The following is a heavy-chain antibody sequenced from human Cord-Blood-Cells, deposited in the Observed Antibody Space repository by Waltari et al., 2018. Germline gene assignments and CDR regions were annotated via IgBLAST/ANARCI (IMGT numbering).Heavy chain of an antibody. D-gene: IGHD6-6*01. CDR3: ARRHSSSSYYFDY. CDR1: GGAISSSSYS. Sequence: LQLQESGPGLVKPSETLSLTCTVPGGAISSSSYSRSRIRQPPGKGLEWIGSIYYSGSTYYNPSLKSRVTISVDTSKNQFSLKLSSVTAADTAVYYCARRHSSSSYYFDYWGQGTLVTVSS. V-gene: IGHV4-39*01. CDR2: IYYSGST. J-gene: IGHJ4*02.